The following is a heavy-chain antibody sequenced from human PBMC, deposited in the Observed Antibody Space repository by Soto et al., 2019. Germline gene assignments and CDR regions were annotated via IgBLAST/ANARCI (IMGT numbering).Heavy chain of an antibody. CDR2: IYYSGST. D-gene: IGHD6-6*01. CDR3: ARQADSSSPRINYYFDY. V-gene: IGHV4-39*01. J-gene: IGHJ4*02. CDR1: GGSISSSSYY. Sequence: QLQLQESGPGLVKPSETLSLTCTVSGGSISSSSYYWGWIRQPPGKGLEWIGSIYYSGSTYYNPSLKSRVTISVDTSKNQFSLKLRSVTAADSAVYYCARQADSSSPRINYYFDYWGQGTLVTVSS.